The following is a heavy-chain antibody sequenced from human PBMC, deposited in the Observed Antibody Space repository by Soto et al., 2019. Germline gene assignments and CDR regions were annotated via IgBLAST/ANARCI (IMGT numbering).Heavy chain of an antibody. CDR3: ARDRGGITVSSKPWGEWFDP. CDR2: VSQGGTA. J-gene: IGHJ5*02. D-gene: IGHD3-16*01. CDR1: GVSLNNFF. V-gene: IGHV4-59*01. Sequence: PSVTLSLTCTLSGVSLNNFFWRWVRLTPGNRLTWIGYVSQGGTAGTVSEGETTGYNPSLESRATISLDLPKNQFSLRLTSVTAADTAVYYCARDRGGITVSSKPWGEWFDPWGQGTLVTVSS.